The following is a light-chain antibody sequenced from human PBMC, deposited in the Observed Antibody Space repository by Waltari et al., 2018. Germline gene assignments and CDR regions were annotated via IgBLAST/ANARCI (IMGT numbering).Light chain of an antibody. CDR2: EVT. CDR3: CSYAGGSTLV. V-gene: IGLV2-23*02. CDR1: RRDVWSYNL. J-gene: IGLJ2*01. Sequence: QSALTQPASVSGSPGQSITTSCTGTRRDVWSYNLVSWYQQYPGKAPKLMIYEVTKRPSRISNRFSGSKSGNTASLTISGLQAEDEADYYCCSYAGGSTLVFGGGTKLTVL.